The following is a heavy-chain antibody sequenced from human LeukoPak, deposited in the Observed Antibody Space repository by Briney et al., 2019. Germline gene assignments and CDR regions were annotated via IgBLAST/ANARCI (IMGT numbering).Heavy chain of an antibody. D-gene: IGHD3-10*01. V-gene: IGHV4-31*03. J-gene: IGHJ5*02. CDR3: ARVRRITMVRGVNSWFDP. Sequence: SQTLSLTCTVSGGSISSGGYYWNWIRQHPGKGLEWIGYIYYSGSTYYNPSLKSRVTISVDTSKNQFSLKLSSATAADTAVYYCARVRRITMVRGVNSWFDPWGQGTLVTVSS. CDR1: GGSISSGGYY. CDR2: IYYSGST.